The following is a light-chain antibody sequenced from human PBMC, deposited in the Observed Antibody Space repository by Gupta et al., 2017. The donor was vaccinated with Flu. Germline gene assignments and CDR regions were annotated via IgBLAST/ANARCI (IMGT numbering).Light chain of an antibody. CDR3: QQSQSTWLT. CDR1: EIINTY. J-gene: IGKJ4*01. CDR2: VAS. Sequence: RTSEIINTYLNWYQQKPGKAPKLLIYVASHLQSGVPSRFSGSGSGTDFTLTISNLQHEDFATYYCQQSQSTWLTFGGGTKVEI. V-gene: IGKV1-39*01.